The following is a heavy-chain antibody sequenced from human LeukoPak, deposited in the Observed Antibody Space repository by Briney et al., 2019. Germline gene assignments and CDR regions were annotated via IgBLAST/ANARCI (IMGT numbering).Heavy chain of an antibody. CDR2: IHYSGTT. Sequence: PSETLSLTCTVSGGSISTSSYYWGWIRQPPGKGLEWIGSIHYSGTTYYNPSLKSRVTISVDTSKSHFSLRLSSVTAEDTAVYYCARLTLSGSRSVLDAFDIWGQGTMVTVSS. D-gene: IGHD3-10*01. J-gene: IGHJ3*02. CDR1: GGSISTSSYY. CDR3: ARLTLSGSRSVLDAFDI. V-gene: IGHV4-39*02.